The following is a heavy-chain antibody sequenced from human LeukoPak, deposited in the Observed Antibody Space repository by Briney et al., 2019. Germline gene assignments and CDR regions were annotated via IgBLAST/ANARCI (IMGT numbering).Heavy chain of an antibody. V-gene: IGHV1-2*02. CDR2: INPSTGGT. Sequence: ASVKVSRKASGYTFTTYYMHWVRQAPGQGLQWMGWINPSTGGTKYAENFQGRVTMTRETSITTAYMELSRLTSDDTGVYYCARQYCGGDCYNPWGQGTLVIVAS. CDR3: ARQYCGGDCYNP. CDR1: GYTFTTYY. D-gene: IGHD2-21*02. J-gene: IGHJ5*02.